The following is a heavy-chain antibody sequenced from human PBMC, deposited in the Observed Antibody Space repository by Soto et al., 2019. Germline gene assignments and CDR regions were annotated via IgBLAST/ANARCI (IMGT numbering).Heavy chain of an antibody. CDR3: ARDTGDGTFDF. V-gene: IGHV1-3*01. D-gene: IGHD7-27*01. CDR1: GYTFSSYA. Sequence: ASVKVSCKASGYTFSSYAMHWVRQAPGQRLEWMGWINAGYGNTKSSQKFQDRVTTSRDTSASTAYMELTSLRSEDTAVYYCARDTGDGTFDFWGQGTLVTVSS. J-gene: IGHJ4*02. CDR2: INAGYGNT.